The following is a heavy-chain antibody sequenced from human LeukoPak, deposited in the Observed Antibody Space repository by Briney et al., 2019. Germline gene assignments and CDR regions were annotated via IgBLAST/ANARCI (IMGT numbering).Heavy chain of an antibody. Sequence: SGPTLVNPTQTLTLTCTFSGFSLATNGVRVGWIRQPPGKALEWLALISWDDSKYYSPSLESRLTIAKDTSKNQVVLVMTDMDPVDTATYYCSRRIVGGVDFFDPWGLGVLVTVSS. CDR2: ISWDDSK. V-gene: IGHV2-5*02. CDR3: SRRIVGGVDFFDP. CDR1: GFSLATNGVR. J-gene: IGHJ5*02. D-gene: IGHD2-8*02.